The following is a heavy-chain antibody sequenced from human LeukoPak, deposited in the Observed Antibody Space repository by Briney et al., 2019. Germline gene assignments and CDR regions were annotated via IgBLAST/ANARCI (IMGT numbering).Heavy chain of an antibody. CDR1: GGTFSSYA. Sequence: SVKVSCKASGGTFSSYAISWVRQAPGQGLEWMGGIVPIFGTANYAQKFQGRVTITADESTSTAYMELSSLRSEDTAVYYCARPGYSYGYYAFDIWGQGTMVTVSS. V-gene: IGHV1-69*13. CDR3: ARPGYSYGYYAFDI. D-gene: IGHD5-18*01. CDR2: IVPIFGTA. J-gene: IGHJ3*02.